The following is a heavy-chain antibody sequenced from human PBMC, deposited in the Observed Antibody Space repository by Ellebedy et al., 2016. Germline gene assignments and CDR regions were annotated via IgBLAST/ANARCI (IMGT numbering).Heavy chain of an antibody. CDR1: GYTFTSYG. D-gene: IGHD2-15*01. CDR2: ISAYNGNT. V-gene: IGHV1-18*01. J-gene: IGHJ4*02. CDR3: ARDFEYCSGGSCYPDY. Sequence: ASVKVSYXASGYTFTSYGISWVRQAPGQGLEWMGWISAYNGNTNYAQKLQGRVTMTTDTSTSTAYMELRSLRSDDTAVYYCARDFEYCSGGSCYPDYWGQGTLVTVSS.